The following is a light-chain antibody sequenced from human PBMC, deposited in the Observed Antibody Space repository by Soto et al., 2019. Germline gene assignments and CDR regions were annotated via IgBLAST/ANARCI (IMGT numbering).Light chain of an antibody. Sequence: SYELTQPPSVSGAPGKTARITCGGTSIGSEGVYWYQQKPGQAPVLVIYFNSDRPSGIPERFSGSNSGNTATLTISRVEAGDEADYYCQVWDGSRDQQVFGGGTKLTVL. V-gene: IGLV3-21*04. CDR1: SIGSEG. CDR2: FNS. J-gene: IGLJ3*02. CDR3: QVWDGSRDQQV.